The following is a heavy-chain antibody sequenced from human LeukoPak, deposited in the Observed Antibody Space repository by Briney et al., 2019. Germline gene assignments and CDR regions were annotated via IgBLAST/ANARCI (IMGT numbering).Heavy chain of an antibody. V-gene: IGHV3-30-3*01. J-gene: IGHJ3*02. CDR3: IAVAGKGAEYDAFDI. CDR1: GFTFSSYA. CDR2: ISYDGSNK. Sequence: GGSLRLSCAASGFTFSSYAMHWVRQAPGKGLEWVAVISYDGSNKYYADSVKGRFTISRDNSKNTLYLQMNSLRAEDTAVYYCIAVAGKGAEYDAFDIWGQGTMVTVSS. D-gene: IGHD6-19*01.